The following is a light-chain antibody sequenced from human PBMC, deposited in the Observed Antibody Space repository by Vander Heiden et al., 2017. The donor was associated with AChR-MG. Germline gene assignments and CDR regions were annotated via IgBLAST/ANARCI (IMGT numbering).Light chain of an antibody. J-gene: IGLJ2*01. CDR2: VDN. V-gene: IGLV6-57*03. CDR1: GGSIASNY. CDR3: QSYDNTNHVV. Sequence: NFVLTQPHPLSQSPGKTVTISCTRSGGSIASNYVQWYQQRPGSAQTTVIFVDNHRPSGVPDRVSCSIASSSNSASLIISGLKTEDEADYYCQSYDNTNHVVFGGGTKLTVI.